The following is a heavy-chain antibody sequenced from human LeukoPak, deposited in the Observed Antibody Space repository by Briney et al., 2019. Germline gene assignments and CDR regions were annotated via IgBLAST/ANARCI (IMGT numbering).Heavy chain of an antibody. V-gene: IGHV4-39*01. D-gene: IGHD3-22*01. CDR2: TYYSGST. Sequence: SETLSLTCTVSGGSISSSSYYWGWIRQPPGKGLEWIGSTYYSGSTYYNPSLKSRVTISVDTSKNQFSLKLSSVTAADTAVYYCASYRNYYDSSGYSYWGQGTLVTVSS. CDR1: GGSISSSSYY. CDR3: ASYRNYYDSSGYSY. J-gene: IGHJ4*02.